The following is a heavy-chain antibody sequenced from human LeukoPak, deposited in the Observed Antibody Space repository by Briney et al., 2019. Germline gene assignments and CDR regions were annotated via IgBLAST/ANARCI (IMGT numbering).Heavy chain of an antibody. CDR3: ASHTAMAPLDY. CDR2: INHSGST. D-gene: IGHD5-18*01. CDR1: GGSFSGYY. Sequence: SETLSLTCAVYGGSFSGYYWSWIRQPPGKGLEWIGEINHSGSTNYNPSLKSRVTISVDTSKNLFSLKLSSVTAADTAVYYCASHTAMAPLDYWGQGTLVTVSS. J-gene: IGHJ4*02. V-gene: IGHV4-34*01.